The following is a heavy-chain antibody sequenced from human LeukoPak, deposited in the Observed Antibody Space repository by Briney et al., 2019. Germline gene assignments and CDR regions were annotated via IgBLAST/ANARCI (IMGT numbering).Heavy chain of an antibody. D-gene: IGHD3-3*01. CDR2: ISAYNGNT. CDR1: XXXXXXXX. V-gene: IGHV1-18*01. Sequence: VXXSCKAXXXXXXXXXISXXXXAXGXXLXXXXXISAYNGNTNYAQKLQGRVTMTTDTSTSTAYMELRSLRSDDTAVYYCARSDKSGYYFGNFDYWGQGTLVTVSS. CDR3: ARSDKSGYYFGNFDY. J-gene: IGHJ4*02.